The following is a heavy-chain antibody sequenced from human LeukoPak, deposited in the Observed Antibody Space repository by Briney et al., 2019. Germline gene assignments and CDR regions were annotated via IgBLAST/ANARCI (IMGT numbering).Heavy chain of an antibody. V-gene: IGHV3-23*01. CDR1: GFTFSSYA. CDR3: ARGNTVTYFVS. CDR2: ISGSGGST. Sequence: SGGSLRLSCAASGFTFSSYAMSWVRQAPGKGLEWVSAISGSGGSTYYADSVKGRFTISRDNSKNTLYLQMNTLRAEDTAVYYCARGNTVTYFVSWGQGTLVTVSS. J-gene: IGHJ5*02. D-gene: IGHD4-17*01.